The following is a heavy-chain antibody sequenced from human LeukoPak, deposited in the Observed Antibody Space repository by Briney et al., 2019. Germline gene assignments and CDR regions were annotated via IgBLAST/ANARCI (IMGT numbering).Heavy chain of an antibody. D-gene: IGHD2-2*01. J-gene: IGHJ5*02. V-gene: IGHV3-23*01. Sequence: GGSLRLSCAASGFTSSDYTMNWVRQSPGKGLEWVSGISVSDDSTYYADSVKGRFTISRDKSNNVLHLQMNSLRAEDTAVYYCARDRYCVSTNCPYDRWGQGTPVTVSS. CDR3: ARDRYCVSTNCPYDR. CDR1: GFTSSDYT. CDR2: ISVSDDST.